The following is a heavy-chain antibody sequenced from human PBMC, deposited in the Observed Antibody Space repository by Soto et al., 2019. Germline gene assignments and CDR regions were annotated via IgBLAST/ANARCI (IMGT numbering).Heavy chain of an antibody. D-gene: IGHD5-18*01. CDR3: ARDLRYSYGSNYYYGMDV. J-gene: IGHJ6*02. CDR2: IYYSGST. Sequence: ILSLACTVSGGSISSGGYYWSWIRQHPGEGLEWIGYIYYSGSTYYNPSLKSRVTISVDTSKNQFSLKLSSVTAADTAVYYCARDLRYSYGSNYYYGMDVWGQGTTVTVSS. V-gene: IGHV4-31*03. CDR1: GGSISSGGYY.